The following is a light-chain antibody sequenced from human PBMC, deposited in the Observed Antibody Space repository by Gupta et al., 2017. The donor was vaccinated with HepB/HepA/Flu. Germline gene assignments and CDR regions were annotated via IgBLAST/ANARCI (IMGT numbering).Light chain of an antibody. CDR2: DVN. V-gene: IGLV2-11*01. CDR1: SSDVGAYNY. J-gene: IGLJ2*01. Sequence: QSALTQPRSVSGSPGQSVTISCAGTSSDVGAYNYVSWLQQYPGKAPKFIIYDVNKRPSGVPDRFSGSKSGNTAYLTISGLQAEDEADYYCASHAGSSVVFSGGTKVTVL. CDR3: ASHAGSSVV.